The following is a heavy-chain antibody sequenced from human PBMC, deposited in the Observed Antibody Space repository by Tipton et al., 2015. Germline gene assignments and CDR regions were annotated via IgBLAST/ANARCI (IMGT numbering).Heavy chain of an antibody. D-gene: IGHD6-13*01. CDR3: ARDFTGMAAVGGFDQ. Sequence: QSGAEVKKPGSSVKVACKTSGDTFSNYAISWVRQAPGQGLEWMGGIIPIFGTADYAQKFQGRLTITADESTTTVYMELSSLTFGDTAVYFCARDFTGMAAVGGFDQWGQGTLVTVSA. J-gene: IGHJ4*02. V-gene: IGHV1-69*01. CDR1: GDTFSNYA. CDR2: IIPIFGTA.